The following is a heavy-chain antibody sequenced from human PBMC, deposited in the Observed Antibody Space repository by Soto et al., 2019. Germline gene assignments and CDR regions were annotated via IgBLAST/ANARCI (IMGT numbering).Heavy chain of an antibody. CDR1: GGSISSAGYY. CDR2: IYSSGVT. V-gene: IGHV4-31*03. CDR3: ATKPNGLYYFDY. Sequence: SETLSLTCTVSGGSISSAGYYWSWIRQHPGKGLEWIGYIYSSGVTYYEPSLKSRVTMSVDMSKNQFSLRLSPVTAADTAVYYCATKPNGLYYFDYWGQGALVTVSS. J-gene: IGHJ4*02. D-gene: IGHD2-8*01.